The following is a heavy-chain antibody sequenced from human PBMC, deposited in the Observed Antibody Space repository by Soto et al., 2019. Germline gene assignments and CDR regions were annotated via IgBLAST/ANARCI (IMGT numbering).Heavy chain of an antibody. CDR2: IYYSGTT. CDR3: ARETAGYCSSTSCHTAVRYYYGMDV. V-gene: IGHV4-59*01. D-gene: IGHD2-2*02. Sequence: SETLSLTCTVSGSSISNSYWSWIRQSPGKRLEWFGHIYYSGTTNYNPSLESRVTISVDTSKNQFSLKLSSVTAADTAVYYCARETAGYCSSTSCHTAVRYYYGMDVWGQGTTVT. J-gene: IGHJ6*02. CDR1: GSSISNSY.